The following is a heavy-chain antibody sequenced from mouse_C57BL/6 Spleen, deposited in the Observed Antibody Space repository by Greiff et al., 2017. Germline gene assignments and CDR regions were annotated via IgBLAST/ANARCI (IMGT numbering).Heavy chain of an antibody. Sequence: QVQLKASGAELVRPGASVTLSCKASGYTFTDYEMHWVKQTPVHGLEWIGAIDPETGGTAYNQKFKGKAILTADKSSSTAYMELRSLTSEDSAVYYCTRSDGYYVPWGQGTTLTVSS. D-gene: IGHD2-3*01. V-gene: IGHV1-15*01. J-gene: IGHJ2*01. CDR2: IDPETGGT. CDR1: GYTFTDYE. CDR3: TRSDGYYVP.